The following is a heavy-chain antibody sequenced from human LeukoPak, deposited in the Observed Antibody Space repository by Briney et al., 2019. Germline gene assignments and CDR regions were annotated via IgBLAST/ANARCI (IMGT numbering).Heavy chain of an antibody. V-gene: IGHV3-11*01. Sequence: GGSLRLSCAASAFTFSDYYMIWVRQAPGKGLEWVSTISGSGLTIYYADSVKGRFSISRDNAKNLLSLQMNSLRGDDTAVYFCARDGSGSSNSYYMDVWGKGTTVTVSS. CDR2: ISGSGLTI. CDR1: AFTFSDYY. D-gene: IGHD6-6*01. J-gene: IGHJ6*03. CDR3: ARDGSGSSNSYYMDV.